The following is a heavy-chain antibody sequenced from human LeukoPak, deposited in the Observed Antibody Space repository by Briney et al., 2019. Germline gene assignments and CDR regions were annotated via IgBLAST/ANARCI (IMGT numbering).Heavy chain of an antibody. CDR1: GFTFSSNW. V-gene: IGHV3-74*03. D-gene: IGHD3-3*01. CDR3: ARGDRITIFGVVIKARYFQH. Sequence: GGSLRLSCAASGFTFSSNWMQWVRQAPGKGLVWVSRINSDGSTTTYADSVKGRFTISRDNAKNTLYLQMNSLRAEDTAVYYCARGDRITIFGVVIKARYFQHWGQGTLVTVSS. CDR2: INSDGSTT. J-gene: IGHJ1*01.